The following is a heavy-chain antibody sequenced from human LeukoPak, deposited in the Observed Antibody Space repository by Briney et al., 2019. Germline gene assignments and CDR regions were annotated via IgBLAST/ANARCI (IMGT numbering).Heavy chain of an antibody. V-gene: IGHV4-59*12. CDR3: ARLPRYGGYDHFDY. J-gene: IGHJ4*02. D-gene: IGHD5-12*01. CDR1: GDSIDSYY. Sequence: SQTLSLTCTVSGDSIDSYYWSWIRQPPGKGLEWIGYIYYRGTTSYNPFLKSRVTISVDTSKNQFSLKLNSVTAADTAVYYCARLPRYGGYDHFDYWGQGILVIVSS. CDR2: IYYRGTT.